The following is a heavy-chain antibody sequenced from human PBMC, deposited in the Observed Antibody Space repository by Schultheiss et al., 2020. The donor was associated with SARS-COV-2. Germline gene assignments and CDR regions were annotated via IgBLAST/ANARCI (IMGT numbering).Heavy chain of an antibody. J-gene: IGHJ4*02. V-gene: IGHV4-59*01. CDR1: GGSFSGNY. Sequence: SETLSLTCAVYGGSFSGNYWSWIRQPPGKGLEWIGYIYYSGSTNYNPSLKSRVTISVDTSKNQFSLKLSSVTAADTAVYYCARVGCSSTSCYQNDYWGQGTLVTVSS. D-gene: IGHD2-2*01. CDR2: IYYSGST. CDR3: ARVGCSSTSCYQNDY.